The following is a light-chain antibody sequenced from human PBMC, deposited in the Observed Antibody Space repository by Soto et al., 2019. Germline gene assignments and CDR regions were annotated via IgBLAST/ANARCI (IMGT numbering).Light chain of an antibody. V-gene: IGKV1-5*03. J-gene: IGKJ1*01. CDR1: QSISSW. CDR2: KAS. Sequence: DVHLTQSPSALSASVRDRVAITCRASQSISSWLAWYQRKPGKAPKLLIYKASNLESGVPSRFSGSGSGTEFTLTISSLQADDFATYYCQQFNSYSWTVGQGTKVDIK. CDR3: QQFNSYSWT.